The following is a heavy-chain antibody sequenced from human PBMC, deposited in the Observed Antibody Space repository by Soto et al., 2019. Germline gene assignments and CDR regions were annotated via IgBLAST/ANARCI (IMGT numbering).Heavy chain of an antibody. V-gene: IGHV4-4*02. CDR3: ARHGGRFFEY. CDR1: GDSFSSGYW. CDR2: ISQSGTA. D-gene: IGHD2-15*01. J-gene: IGHJ4*02. Sequence: QVQLQESGPGLVKPSETLSLTCAVSGDSFSSGYWWSWVRQPPGKGLQWIGQISQSGTANYNPSLESRVTMSVDKSKKQFSLMLTSGTAADTDVYYCARHGGRFFEYWGQGILVTVSS.